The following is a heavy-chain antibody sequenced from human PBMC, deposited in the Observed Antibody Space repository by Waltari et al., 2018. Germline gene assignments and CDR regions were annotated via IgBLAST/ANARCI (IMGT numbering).Heavy chain of an antibody. Sequence: EVQLVESGGGLIQPGGSLRLSCAASGFTAINNYMTWVRQAPGKGLEWVSLVWSGGDTHYADSVKGRFTISRDNSKNTVYLQMHDLRAEDTAIYYCSRNFHDPQDVWGQGTTVIVS. J-gene: IGHJ6*02. D-gene: IGHD3-3*01. CDR3: SRNFHDPQDV. CDR1: GFTAINNY. V-gene: IGHV3-53*01. CDR2: VWSGGDT.